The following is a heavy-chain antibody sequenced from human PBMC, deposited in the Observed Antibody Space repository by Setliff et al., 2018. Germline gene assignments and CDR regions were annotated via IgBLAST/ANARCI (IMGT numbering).Heavy chain of an antibody. D-gene: IGHD3-22*01. CDR3: ARRRYYYDSSGYRWGGFYFDY. CDR1: GYTFTASY. Sequence: ASVKVSCKTSGYTFTASYIHWVRQAPGQGLEWMGWINPKNGDIFYAPKFAGRVTMTRDTSISTAYMELSRLRSDDTAVYYCARRRYYYDSSGYRWGGFYFDYWGQGTLVTVSS. J-gene: IGHJ4*02. CDR2: INPKNGDI. V-gene: IGHV1-2*07.